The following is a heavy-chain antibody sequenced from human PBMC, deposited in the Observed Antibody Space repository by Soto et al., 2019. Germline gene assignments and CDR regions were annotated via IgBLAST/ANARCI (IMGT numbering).Heavy chain of an antibody. V-gene: IGHV1-69*06. J-gene: IGHJ4*02. CDR3: ATANSSGWYFFDY. D-gene: IGHD6-19*01. CDR1: GDSFSTLG. Sequence: QVQLVQSGAEVRKPGSSVQVSCKASGDSFSTLGINWVRQAPGQGLEWMGGIIPMFGKGRYAQRFQGRATLTADKSTSTAYMELSSLRSYDTAVYYCATANSSGWYFFDYWCQGSLVTVSS. CDR2: IIPMFGKG.